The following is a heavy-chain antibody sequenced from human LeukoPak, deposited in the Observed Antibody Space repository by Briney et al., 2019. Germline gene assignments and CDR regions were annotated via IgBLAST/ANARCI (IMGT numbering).Heavy chain of an antibody. D-gene: IGHD4-11*01. CDR3: AGYDYSDYGIAY. CDR1: GFTFSSYW. V-gene: IGHV3-7*01. J-gene: IGHJ4*02. CDR2: IKRDGSEK. Sequence: PGGSLRLSCAASGFTFSSYWMTWVRQAPGKGLEWVANIKRDGSEKYYVDSVKGRFTISRDNAKNSLYLQMNSLRAEDTAMYYCAGYDYSDYGIAYWGQGTLVTVSS.